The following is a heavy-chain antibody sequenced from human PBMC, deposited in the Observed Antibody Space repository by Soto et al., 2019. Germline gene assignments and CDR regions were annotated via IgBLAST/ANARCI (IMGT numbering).Heavy chain of an antibody. CDR3: AGDYVAVRPADYYAMDV. Sequence: QVQLQESGPGLVEPSGTLSLTCAVSGASISSSNWWSWVRQSPGKGLEWIGEIFHSGDTSYNPSLKSRVIISVAKPNNRFALRLPSVPASDTAVYFCAGDYVAVRPADYYAMDVWGQGTTVIVSS. CDR2: IFHSGDT. CDR1: GASISSSNW. D-gene: IGHD6-6*01. J-gene: IGHJ6*02. V-gene: IGHV4-4*02.